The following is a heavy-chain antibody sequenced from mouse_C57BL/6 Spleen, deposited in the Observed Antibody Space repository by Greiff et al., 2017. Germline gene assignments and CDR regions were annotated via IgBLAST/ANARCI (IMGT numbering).Heavy chain of an antibody. CDR1: GYPSTDYE. V-gene: IGHV1-15*01. Sequence: VQLQQSGAALVRPGASVTLSCKASGYPSTDYEMHWVKQTPVHGLEWIGAIDPETGGTAYNQKFKGKAILTADKSSSTAYMELRSLTYEDSAVYYCTNYSMFADWGQGTLVTVSA. CDR3: TNYSMFAD. CDR2: IDPETGGT. J-gene: IGHJ3*01. D-gene: IGHD2-5*01.